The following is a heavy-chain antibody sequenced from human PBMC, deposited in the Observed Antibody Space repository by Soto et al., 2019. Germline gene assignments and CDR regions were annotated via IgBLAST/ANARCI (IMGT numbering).Heavy chain of an antibody. CDR2: TRNKANSYTT. CDR1: GFTFSDHY. V-gene: IGHV3-72*01. CDR3: ARVDDSSGYYLDY. Sequence: EVQLVESGGGLVQPGGSLRLSCAASGFTFSDHYMDWVRQAPGKGLEWVGRTRNKANSYTTEYAASVKGRFTISRDDSKNSLYLQTNSLKNEDTAVYYCARVDDSSGYYLDYWGQGTLVNVSS. D-gene: IGHD3-22*01. J-gene: IGHJ4*02.